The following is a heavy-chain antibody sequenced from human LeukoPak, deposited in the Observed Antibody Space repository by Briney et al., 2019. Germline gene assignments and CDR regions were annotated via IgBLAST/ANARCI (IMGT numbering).Heavy chain of an antibody. CDR2: IYYSGST. D-gene: IGHD3-22*01. J-gene: IGHJ3*02. CDR3: ARTVYYDSSGAFDI. V-gene: IGHV4-31*03. Sequence: SETLSLTCTVSGGSISSGGYYWSWIRQHPGKGLEWIGYIYYSGSTYYNPSLKSRVTISVDTSKNQFSLKLSSVTAADTAVYYCARTVYYDSSGAFDIWGKGTMVTVSS. CDR1: GGSISSGGYY.